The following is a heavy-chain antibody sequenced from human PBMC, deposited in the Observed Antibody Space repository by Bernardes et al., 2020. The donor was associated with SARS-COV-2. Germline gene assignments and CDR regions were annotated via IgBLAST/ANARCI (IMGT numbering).Heavy chain of an antibody. CDR2: IYYSGST. Sequence: SETLSLTCTVSGGSISSYYWSWIRQPPGKGLEWIGYIYYSGSTNYNPSLKSRVTISVDTSKNQFSLKLSSVTAADTAVYYCATRTPGGAFDIWGQGTMVTVSS. V-gene: IGHV4-59*01. D-gene: IGHD2-15*01. CDR1: GGSISSYY. CDR3: ATRTPGGAFDI. J-gene: IGHJ3*02.